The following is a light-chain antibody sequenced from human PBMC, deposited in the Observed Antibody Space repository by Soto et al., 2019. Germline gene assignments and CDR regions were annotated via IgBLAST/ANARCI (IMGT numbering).Light chain of an antibody. Sequence: QPVLTQPPSASASLGASVRLTCTLNSGHSSYAIAWHQQQPEKGPQYLMKINSDGSHSKGGGIPDRFSGSSSGAERYLTISSLQSEDEADYYCQAWGTGMVFGGGTQLTVL. V-gene: IGLV4-69*01. J-gene: IGLJ2*01. CDR1: SGHSSYA. CDR2: INSDGSH. CDR3: QAWGTGMV.